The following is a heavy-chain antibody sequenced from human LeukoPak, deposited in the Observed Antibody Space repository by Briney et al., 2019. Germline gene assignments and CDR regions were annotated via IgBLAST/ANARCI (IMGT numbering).Heavy chain of an antibody. CDR1: GFTFSSYW. CDR3: ATLYGGQRADGY. J-gene: IGHJ4*02. Sequence: GGSLRLSCAASGFTFSSYWMSWVRQAPGKGLEWVSAIYSGETTEYADSVKGRFTISRDSSKNTLYLQMNSLRTEDTAVYYCATLYGGQRADGYWGQGTLVTVSS. D-gene: IGHD2-15*01. CDR2: IYSGETT. V-gene: IGHV3-53*01.